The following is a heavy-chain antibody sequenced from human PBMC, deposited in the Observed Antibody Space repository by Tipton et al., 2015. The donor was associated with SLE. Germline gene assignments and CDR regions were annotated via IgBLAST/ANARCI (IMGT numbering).Heavy chain of an antibody. J-gene: IGHJ4*02. D-gene: IGHD6-13*01. CDR2: IYYSGST. CDR3: ARGGLAAAGIPPFDY. Sequence: TLSLTCTVSGGSISSHYWSWIRQPPGKGLEWIGYIYYSGSTNYNPSLKSRVTISVDTSKNQFSLKLSSVTAADTAVYYCARGGLAAAGIPPFDYWGQGTLVTVSS. CDR1: GGSISSHY. V-gene: IGHV4-59*11.